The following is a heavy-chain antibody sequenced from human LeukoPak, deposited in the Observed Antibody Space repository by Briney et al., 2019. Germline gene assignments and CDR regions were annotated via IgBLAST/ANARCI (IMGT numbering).Heavy chain of an antibody. CDR2: ISASGGST. Sequence: PGGSLRLSCAASGFDIYNDWMSWVRQAPGKGLEWVSAISASGGSTYYADSVKGRFTISRDNSKNTLYLQMNSLRAEDTAVYYCAKPKDTAVGRYFDYWGQGTLVTVSS. J-gene: IGHJ4*02. D-gene: IGHD2-2*01. CDR3: AKPKDTAVGRYFDY. V-gene: IGHV3-23*01. CDR1: GFDIYNDW.